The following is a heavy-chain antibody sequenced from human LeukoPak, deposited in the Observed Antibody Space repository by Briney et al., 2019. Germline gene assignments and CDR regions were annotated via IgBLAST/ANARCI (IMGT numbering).Heavy chain of an antibody. V-gene: IGHV3-9*01. CDR2: ISWNSGTI. CDR1: GFTFDNYA. Sequence: GGSLRLSCAASGFTFDNYAMNWVRQVPGKGLEWISLISWNSGTIGYADSVKGRFTISRDNANNYLYLQMNSLRAEDTALYYCARAYKDRSLAGKKEFFQHWGQGTLVTVSS. D-gene: IGHD6-19*01. J-gene: IGHJ1*01. CDR3: ARAYKDRSLAGKKEFFQH.